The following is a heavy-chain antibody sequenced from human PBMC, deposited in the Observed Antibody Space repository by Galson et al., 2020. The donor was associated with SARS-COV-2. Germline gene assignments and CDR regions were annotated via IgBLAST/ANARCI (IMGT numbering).Heavy chain of an antibody. V-gene: IGHV5-51*01. CDR3: ARREYNWNDEEAWFDP. Sequence: GESLKIYCKGSGYSFTSYWIGWVRQMPGKGLEWLGIIYPGDSDTRYSPSFQGQVTISADKSISTAYLQWSSLKASDTAMYYCARREYNWNDEEAWFDPWGQGTLVTVSS. J-gene: IGHJ5*02. D-gene: IGHD1-1*01. CDR2: IYPGDSDT. CDR1: GYSFTSYW.